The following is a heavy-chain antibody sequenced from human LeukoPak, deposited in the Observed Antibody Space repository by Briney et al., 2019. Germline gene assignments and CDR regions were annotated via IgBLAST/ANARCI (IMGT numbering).Heavy chain of an antibody. CDR2: ITNGDTSL. D-gene: IGHD1-1*01. CDR1: GFTFSDYY. V-gene: IGHV3-11*01. Sequence: RGSLRLSCAASGFTFSDYYMSWIRQAPGKGLEWISYITNGDTSLYYADSVKGRFTISRDNTRNSLYLQMISLRAEDTAVYYCARRPNGTYSNYGLDVWGQGTTVTVSS. J-gene: IGHJ6*02. CDR3: ARRPNGTYSNYGLDV.